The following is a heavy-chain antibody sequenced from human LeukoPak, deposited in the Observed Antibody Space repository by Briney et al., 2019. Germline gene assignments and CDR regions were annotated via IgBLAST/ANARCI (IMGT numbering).Heavy chain of an antibody. CDR3: AKLRFSSSSCLVDL. V-gene: IGHV3-30*02. CDR2: IRYDGSNK. D-gene: IGHD2-2*01. Sequence: PGGSLRLSCAASGFTFSSYGMHWVRQAPGKGLEWVAFIRYDGSNKYYADSVRLRFTISIYNSENTLYLQMNSLIAEDTSGYYCAKLRFSSSSCLVDLWAQDTRDSVST. J-gene: IGHJ1*01. CDR1: GFTFSSYG.